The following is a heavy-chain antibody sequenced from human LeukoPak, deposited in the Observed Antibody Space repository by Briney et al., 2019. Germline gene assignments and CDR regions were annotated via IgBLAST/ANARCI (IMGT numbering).Heavy chain of an antibody. CDR1: GGSISTYY. V-gene: IGHV4-59*01. Sequence: SETLSLTCTVSGGSISTYYWSWIRQPPGKGLEWIGSIYYSGNTNYNPSLKSRVTMSVDTSKNQFSLKSSSVTAADTAVYYCARVRIDILTGYYLFDYWGQGTLVTVSS. CDR3: ARVRIDILTGYYLFDY. D-gene: IGHD3-9*01. J-gene: IGHJ4*02. CDR2: IYYSGNT.